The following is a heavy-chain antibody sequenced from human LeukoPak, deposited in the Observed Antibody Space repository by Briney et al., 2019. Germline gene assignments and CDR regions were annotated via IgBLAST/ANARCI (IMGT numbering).Heavy chain of an antibody. CDR3: ARDVNLKQLAD. CDR1: GFTFTTSG. Sequence: GGSLRLSCAASGFTFTTSGMHWVRQAPGKGLEWMAFIRYDGNKEDYADSVKGRFTVSKDDSKNTVYLLMSSLRPEDTAVYYCARDVNLKQLADWGQGTLVTVSS. J-gene: IGHJ4*02. D-gene: IGHD6-6*01. V-gene: IGHV3-30*02. CDR2: IRYDGNKE.